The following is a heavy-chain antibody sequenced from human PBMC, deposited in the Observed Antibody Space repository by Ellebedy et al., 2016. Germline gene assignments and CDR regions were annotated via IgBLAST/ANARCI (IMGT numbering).Heavy chain of an antibody. Sequence: ASVKVSXKASRYIFISYNLNWVRQATGQGLEWMGWMNPNSGKTGYAQKFQGRVTMTRDTSTNTAYMELSSLRSEDTAVYYCARWDSGFLSGVYYNYGMDVWGQGTTVTVSS. CDR1: RYIFISYN. J-gene: IGHJ6*02. D-gene: IGHD5-12*01. CDR2: MNPNSGKT. V-gene: IGHV1-8*01. CDR3: ARWDSGFLSGVYYNYGMDV.